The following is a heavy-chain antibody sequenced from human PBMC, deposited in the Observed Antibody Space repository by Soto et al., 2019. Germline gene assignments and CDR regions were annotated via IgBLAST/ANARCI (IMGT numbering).Heavy chain of an antibody. CDR3: ARGGSSWYFDS. D-gene: IGHD6-13*01. J-gene: IGHJ4*02. V-gene: IGHV5-51*01. CDR1: GYSFTSYW. CDR2: IYPSDSDT. Sequence: GESLKISCRTSGYSFTSYWVAWVRQMPGKGLEWMGIIYPSDSDTRYSPSFQGQVTISADKSISTAYLQWSSLRASDTAMYYCARGGSSWYFDSWGQGTLVTVSS.